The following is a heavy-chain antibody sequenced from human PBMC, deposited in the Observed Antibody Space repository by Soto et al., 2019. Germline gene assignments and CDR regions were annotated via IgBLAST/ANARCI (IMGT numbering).Heavy chain of an antibody. CDR2: IKSKTDGGTT. Sequence: EVQLVDSGGGLVKPGGSLTLSCAASGFTFSNAWMSWVRQAPGKGLEWVGHIKSKTDGGTTDYAAPVKGRFTISRDDSKNTLYLQMNSLKTEDTAMYYCTRGIIPATVDYWGQGALVTVSS. D-gene: IGHD2-2*01. J-gene: IGHJ4*02. V-gene: IGHV3-15*01. CDR3: TRGIIPATVDY. CDR1: GFTFSNAW.